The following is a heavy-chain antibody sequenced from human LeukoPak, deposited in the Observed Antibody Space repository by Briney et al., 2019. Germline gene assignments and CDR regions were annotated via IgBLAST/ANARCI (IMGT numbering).Heavy chain of an antibody. D-gene: IGHD1-20*01. CDR3: ATGDGITGPNNWFDP. CDR2: VDPEDGET. CDR1: GYTFTRYY. Sequence: ASVKVSCRASGYTFTRYYMHWVQHAPGKGLEWMGLVDPEDGETIYAEKFQGRVTITADTSTDTAYMELSSLRSEDTAVYYCATGDGITGPNNWFDPWGQGTLVTVSS. J-gene: IGHJ5*02. V-gene: IGHV1-69-2*01.